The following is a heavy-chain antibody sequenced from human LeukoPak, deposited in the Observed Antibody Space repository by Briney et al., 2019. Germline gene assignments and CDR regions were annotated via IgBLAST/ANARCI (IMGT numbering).Heavy chain of an antibody. Sequence: ASVKVSCKASGGTFSSYAISWVRQAPGQGLEWMGRIIPILGIANYAQKFQGRVTITADKSTSTAYMELSSLRSEDTAVYYCASDGYYDSSGFSRPDYWGQGTLVTVSS. CDR2: IIPILGIA. CDR3: ASDGYYDSSGFSRPDY. V-gene: IGHV1-69*04. D-gene: IGHD3-22*01. CDR1: GGTFSSYA. J-gene: IGHJ4*02.